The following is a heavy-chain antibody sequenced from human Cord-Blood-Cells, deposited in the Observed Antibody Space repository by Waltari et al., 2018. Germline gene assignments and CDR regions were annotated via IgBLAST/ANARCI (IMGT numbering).Heavy chain of an antibody. Sequence: QLTLKESGPTLVKPTQTLTLTCTFSGFSLSTSGVGVGWIRQPPGKALEWIALIYWNDDKRYSPSLKSRRTLPKDTSKNQVVLTMTNMDPVDTATYYCAHSFYCSSTSCYGYSGDDDAFDIWGQGTMVTVSS. V-gene: IGHV2-5*01. D-gene: IGHD2-2*01. CDR1: GFSLSTSGVG. J-gene: IGHJ3*02. CDR2: IYWNDDK. CDR3: AHSFYCSSTSCYGYSGDDDAFDI.